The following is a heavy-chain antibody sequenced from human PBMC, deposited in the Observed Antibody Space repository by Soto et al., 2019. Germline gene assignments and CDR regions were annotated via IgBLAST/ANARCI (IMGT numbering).Heavy chain of an antibody. CDR1: GGTFSSYA. J-gene: IGHJ4*01. D-gene: IGHD1-26*01. CDR2: IIPIFGTA. CDR3: ASTVGAPFDY. Sequence: QVQLVQSGAEVKKPGSSVKVSCKASGGTFSSYAISWVRQAPGQGLEWMGGIIPIFGTATYAQKFQGRVRITADQYTSTAYMELSSVRPEDTGVYSCASTVGAPFDYWGHGTLVTVSS. V-gene: IGHV1-69*01.